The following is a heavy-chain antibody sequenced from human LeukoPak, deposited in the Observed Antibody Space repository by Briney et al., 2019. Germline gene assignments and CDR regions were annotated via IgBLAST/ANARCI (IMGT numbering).Heavy chain of an antibody. D-gene: IGHD2-2*03. J-gene: IGHJ4*02. Sequence: PGGSLRLSCAASGCTFSTYGMNWVRQAPRKGLEWVSYISSSSTNIYYADSVKGRFTISRDNAKNSLYLQMSSLRAEDTAIYYCVRMSHGYYDDYWGQGTLVTVSS. CDR3: VRMSHGYYDDY. CDR2: ISSSSTNI. CDR1: GCTFSTYG. V-gene: IGHV3-48*01.